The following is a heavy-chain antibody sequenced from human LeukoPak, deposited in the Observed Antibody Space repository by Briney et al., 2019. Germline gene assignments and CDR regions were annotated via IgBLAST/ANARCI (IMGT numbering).Heavy chain of an antibody. V-gene: IGHV1-46*01. CDR3: ARAPQRSYQHNWFDP. Sequence: ASVKVSCKTSGYTFTRYYINWVRQSPGQGREYMGLIDPSGGSTSYAQNFQGRVTISVDTSKTQSSLKLSSVTAADTAVYYCARAPQRSYQHNWFDPWGQGTLVTVSS. CDR2: IDPSGGST. D-gene: IGHD2-21*01. CDR1: GYTFTRYY. J-gene: IGHJ5*02.